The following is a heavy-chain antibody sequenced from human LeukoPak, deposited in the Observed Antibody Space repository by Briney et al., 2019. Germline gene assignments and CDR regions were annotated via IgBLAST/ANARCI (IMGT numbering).Heavy chain of an antibody. Sequence: SKTLSLTCTVSGDSISSTNYYWGWIRQPPGKGLEWIGSIYYSGSTYYNPSLESRVTISVDTSKNQFSLKLSSVTAADTAVYYCATSGWYLLPGVYWGQGTLVTVSS. CDR2: IYYSGST. V-gene: IGHV4-39*01. CDR1: GDSISSTNYY. J-gene: IGHJ4*02. D-gene: IGHD6-19*01. CDR3: ATSGWYLLPGVY.